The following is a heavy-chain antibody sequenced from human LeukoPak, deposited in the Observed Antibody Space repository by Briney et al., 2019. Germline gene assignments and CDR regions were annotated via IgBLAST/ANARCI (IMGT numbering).Heavy chain of an antibody. CDR1: GFTFSSYA. J-gene: IGHJ4*02. CDR3: AKEGFGLWYEDY. CDR2: ISGSGGST. D-gene: IGHD3/OR15-3a*01. Sequence: GGSLRLSCAASGFTFSSYAMSWVRHAPGEGLEWVSAISGSGGSTYYADSVKGRFTISRDNSKNTLYLQMNSLSAEDTAVYYCAKEGFGLWYEDYWGQGTLVTVSS. V-gene: IGHV3-23*01.